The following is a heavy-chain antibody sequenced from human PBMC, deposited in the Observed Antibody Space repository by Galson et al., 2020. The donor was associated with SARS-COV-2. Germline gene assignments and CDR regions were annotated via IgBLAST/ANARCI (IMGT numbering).Heavy chain of an antibody. D-gene: IGHD6-19*01. J-gene: IGHJ6*01. CDR3: ARGRWTVAGVLYYCGMEF. Sequence: GESLKISCMASGYTLSGYDINWVRQAPGQGLEWMGRMNPKSGDTGYAPRFQGRVSMTRDTSINTAYMEVTSLRIEDTAVYFCARGRWTVAGVLYYCGMEFWGQGTTVTVSS. CDR1: GYTLSGYD. V-gene: IGHV1-8*01. CDR2: MNPKSGDT.